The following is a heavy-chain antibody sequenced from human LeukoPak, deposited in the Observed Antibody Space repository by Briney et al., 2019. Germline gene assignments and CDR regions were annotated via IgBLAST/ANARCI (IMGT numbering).Heavy chain of an antibody. D-gene: IGHD3-3*01. J-gene: IGHJ6*03. CDR3: ARVPRITIFGVVIDYYYYYMDV. CDR1: GYTFTSYD. CDR2: MNPNIGNT. V-gene: IGHV1-8*01. Sequence: ASVKVSCKASGYTFTSYDINWVRQATGQGLEWMGWMNPNIGNTGYAQKFQGRVTMTRNTSISTAYMELSSLRSEDTAVYYCARVPRITIFGVVIDYYYYYMDVWGKGTTVTVSS.